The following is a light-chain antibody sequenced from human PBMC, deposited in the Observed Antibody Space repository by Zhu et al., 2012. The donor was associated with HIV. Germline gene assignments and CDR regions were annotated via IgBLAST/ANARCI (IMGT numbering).Light chain of an antibody. J-gene: IGKJ2*01. CDR1: QSIGQY. CDR2: ATS. Sequence: DIQMTQSPSSLSVSVGDRVTITCRASQSIGQYLHWYQQKSGKAPKLLIYATSICKVGSHQGSVAMDFGTDFTLTISSLQPEDFATYYCLQSYTTPYTFGQGTNLEIK. V-gene: IGKV1-39*01. CDR3: LQSYTTPYT.